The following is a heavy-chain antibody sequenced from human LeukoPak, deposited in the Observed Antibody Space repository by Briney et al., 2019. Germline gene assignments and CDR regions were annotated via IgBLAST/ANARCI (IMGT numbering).Heavy chain of an antibody. D-gene: IGHD3-16*01. CDR1: GGSFSGYY. V-gene: IGHV4-34*01. J-gene: IGHJ3*02. CDR3: ARAGIYAQEAFDI. CDR2: INHSGST. Sequence: PSETLSLTCAVYGGSFSGYYWSWIRQPPGKGLEWIGEINHSGSTNYNPSLKSRVTISVDTSKNQFSLKLSSVTAADTAVYYCARAGIYAQEAFDIWGQGTMVTVSS.